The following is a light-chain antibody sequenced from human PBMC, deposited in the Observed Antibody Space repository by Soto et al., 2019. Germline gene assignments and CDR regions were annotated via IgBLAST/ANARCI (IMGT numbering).Light chain of an antibody. J-gene: IGLJ2*01. CDR1: SSDIGAYKY. Sequence: QSVLTQPASVSGSPGQSATISCTGTSSDIGAYKYVSWYQHHPGKSPRLLIYEVSNRPSGVSNRFSASKSGNTASLTISGLQAEDEADYYCCSYRSSSTLVLGGGTKVTVL. CDR3: CSYRSSSTLV. V-gene: IGLV2-14*01. CDR2: EVS.